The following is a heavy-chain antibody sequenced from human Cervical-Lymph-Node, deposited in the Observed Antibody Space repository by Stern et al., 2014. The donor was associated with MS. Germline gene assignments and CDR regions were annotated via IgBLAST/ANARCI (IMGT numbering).Heavy chain of an antibody. CDR3: AGAIGKYELLEAFDM. V-gene: IGHV4-30-4*01. CDR2: IYYSGTT. D-gene: IGHD2-2*01. J-gene: IGHJ3*02. CDR1: GASIGGGGYF. Sequence: QVQLQESGPGLVKPSQTLPLTCTVSGASIGGGGYFLGWVRQPPREGLGGGGGIYYSGTTYYKPSLKSRVTISLETSKNHFSLNLSSVTAADTAVYYCAGAIGKYELLEAFDMWGQGTKVTVSS.